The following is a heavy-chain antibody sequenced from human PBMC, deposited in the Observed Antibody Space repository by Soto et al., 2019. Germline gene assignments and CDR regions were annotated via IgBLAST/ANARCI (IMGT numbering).Heavy chain of an antibody. CDR1: GGSISSSSYY. V-gene: IGHV4-39*01. D-gene: IGHD3-3*01. CDR3: ARVRVGVLEWLFDY. CDR2: IYYSGST. Sequence: PSETLSLTCTVSGGSISSSSYYWGWIRQPPGKGLEWIGSIYYSGSTYYNPSLKSRVTISVDTSKNQFSLKLSSVTAADTAVYYCARVRVGVLEWLFDYWGQGTLVTVSS. J-gene: IGHJ4*02.